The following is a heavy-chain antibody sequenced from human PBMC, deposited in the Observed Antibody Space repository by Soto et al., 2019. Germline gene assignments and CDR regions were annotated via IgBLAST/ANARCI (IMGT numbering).Heavy chain of an antibody. CDR1: GFTFSSYS. CDR3: ARMGTSYTVRYYYYGMDV. V-gene: IGHV3-21*01. J-gene: IGHJ6*02. CDR2: ISSSSSYI. Sequence: PGGSLRLSCAASGFTFSSYSMNWVRQAPGKGLEWVSSISSSSSYIYYADSVKGRFTISRDNAKNSLYLQMNSLRAEDTAVYYCARMGTSYTVRYYYYGMDVWGQGTTVTVSS. D-gene: IGHD4-4*01.